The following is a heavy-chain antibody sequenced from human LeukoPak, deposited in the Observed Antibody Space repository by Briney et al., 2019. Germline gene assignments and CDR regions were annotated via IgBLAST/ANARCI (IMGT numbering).Heavy chain of an antibody. Sequence: GGSLRLSCAASGFTFSNAWMSWVRQAPGKGLEWVANIKEDGSEKYYLDSVKGRISISRDNAKNSLYLQINSLKVEDRAVYYCATGGWYLAYWGQGTLVTVSS. J-gene: IGHJ4*02. CDR3: ATGGWYLAY. D-gene: IGHD6-19*01. CDR2: IKEDGSEK. CDR1: GFTFSNAW. V-gene: IGHV3-7*01.